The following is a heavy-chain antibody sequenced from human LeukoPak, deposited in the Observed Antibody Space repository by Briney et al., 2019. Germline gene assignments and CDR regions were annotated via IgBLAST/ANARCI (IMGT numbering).Heavy chain of an antibody. J-gene: IGHJ4*02. V-gene: IGHV1-46*01. Sequence: GASVKVSCKASGYTFTSYYMHWVRQAPGHGLEWMGIINASGGSTSHAQKFQGRVTMTRDTSTSTVHMELGSLRSEDTAVYYCARSQYDSSGYYYLVSDYWGQGTLVTVSS. CDR2: INASGGST. CDR3: ARSQYDSSGYYYLVSDY. CDR1: GYTFTSYY. D-gene: IGHD3-22*01.